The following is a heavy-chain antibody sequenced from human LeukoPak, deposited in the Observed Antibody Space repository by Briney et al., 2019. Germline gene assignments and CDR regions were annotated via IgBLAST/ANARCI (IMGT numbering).Heavy chain of an antibody. J-gene: IGHJ4*02. V-gene: IGHV4-31*03. Sequence: SQTLSLTCTVSGGSINSGGFYWSWIRQHPGKGLEWIGYIYYSGSTYYNPSLKSRVTISIDTSKNQFSLKLSSVTAADTAVYHCARDNVAAAGIFDYWGQGTLVTVSS. CDR1: GGSINSGGFY. CDR2: IYYSGST. CDR3: ARDNVAAAGIFDY. D-gene: IGHD6-13*01.